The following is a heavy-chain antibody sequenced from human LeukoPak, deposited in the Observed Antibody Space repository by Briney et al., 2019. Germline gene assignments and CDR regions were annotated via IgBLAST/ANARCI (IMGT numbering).Heavy chain of an antibody. J-gene: IGHJ4*02. D-gene: IGHD2-2*01. CDR3: ASSRWYQPGGIDY. Sequence: GGSLRLSCAASGFTFSDYYMSWIRQARGKGLEGVSYISSSGSTIYYADSVKGRFTISSYNAKNSLYLQMNSLRAEDTAVYYCASSRWYQPGGIDYWGQGTLVTVSS. V-gene: IGHV3-11*01. CDR1: GFTFSDYY. CDR2: ISSSGSTI.